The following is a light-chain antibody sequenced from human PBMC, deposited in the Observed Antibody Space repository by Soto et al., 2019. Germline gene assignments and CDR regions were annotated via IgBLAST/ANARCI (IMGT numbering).Light chain of an antibody. Sequence: AIQLTQSPSSXSASVGDSVTITCRASQGIRSALAWYQQTPGRAPKLLIYDASTLESGVPSRFSGSRSGTDFTLTVSSLQPEDFATYYCQQFDDSPFTFGPGTKVDIK. CDR3: QQFDDSPFT. V-gene: IGKV1D-13*01. CDR2: DAS. J-gene: IGKJ3*01. CDR1: QGIRSA.